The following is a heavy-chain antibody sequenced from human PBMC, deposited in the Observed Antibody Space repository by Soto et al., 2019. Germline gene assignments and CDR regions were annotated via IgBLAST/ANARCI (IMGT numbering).Heavy chain of an antibody. CDR2: ISYSGST. Sequence: SETLSLTCTVSGGSISGHYWSWIGQPPGKGLQYIGYISYSGSTNYNPSLKSRVTISVDTSNNQFSLTLSSVTAADTAVYYCARDVGLQHDTGYYDFWSGKNNWFDPWGQGILVTVSS. CDR3: ARDVGLQHDTGYYDFWSGKNNWFDP. CDR1: GGSISGHY. V-gene: IGHV4-59*11. D-gene: IGHD3-3*01. J-gene: IGHJ5*02.